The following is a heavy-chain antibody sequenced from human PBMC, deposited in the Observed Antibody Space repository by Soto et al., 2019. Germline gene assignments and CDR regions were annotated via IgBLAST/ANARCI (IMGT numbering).Heavy chain of an antibody. Sequence: ASVKVSCKASGYTFISHGITWVRQAPGQGLEWVGWISVYNGDTNYAQKLQGRVTMTTDTSTSTAYLELTSLRTEDTAVYYCAKDTYYHDSSGYYVFDYWGQGTLVTVSS. V-gene: IGHV1-18*01. J-gene: IGHJ4*02. CDR1: GYTFISHG. CDR2: ISVYNGDT. CDR3: AKDTYYHDSSGYYVFDY. D-gene: IGHD3-22*01.